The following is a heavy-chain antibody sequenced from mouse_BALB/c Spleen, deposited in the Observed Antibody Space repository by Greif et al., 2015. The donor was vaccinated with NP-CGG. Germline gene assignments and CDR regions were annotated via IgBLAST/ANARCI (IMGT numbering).Heavy chain of an antibody. CDR2: IWSDGST. J-gene: IGHJ1*01. CDR3: ARNWKNYWYFDV. V-gene: IGHV2-6*02. Sequence: QVQLKQSGPGLVAPSQSLSITCTVSGFSLTSYGVHWVRQPPGKGLEWLVVIWSDGSTTYNSALKSRLSISKDNSKSQVFLKMNSLQTDDTAMYYCARNWKNYWYFDVWGAGTTVTVSS. CDR1: GFSLTSYG.